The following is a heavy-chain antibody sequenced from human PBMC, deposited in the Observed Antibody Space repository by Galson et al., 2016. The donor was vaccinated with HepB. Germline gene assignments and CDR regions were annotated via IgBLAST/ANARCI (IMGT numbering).Heavy chain of an antibody. Sequence: SLRLSCAASGFTVSSNCMSWVRQAPGKGLEWVSLICDGGSAYYTDSVKARFAISRDNAKNTLYLQMNNLRPEDTAVYFCARDPPGVPDFALDGWGQGTTVAVSS. CDR3: ARDPPGVPDFALDG. J-gene: IGHJ6*02. D-gene: IGHD3-10*01. CDR2: ICDGGSA. V-gene: IGHV3-66*01. CDR1: GFTVSSNC.